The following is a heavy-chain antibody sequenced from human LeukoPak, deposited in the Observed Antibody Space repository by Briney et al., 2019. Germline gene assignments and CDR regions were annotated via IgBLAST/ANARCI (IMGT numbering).Heavy chain of an antibody. V-gene: IGHV3-53*01. CDR2: IYSGGST. Sequence: PGGSLRLSCAASGFTFSSYSMNWVRQAPGKGLEWVSVIYSGGSTYYADSVKGRFTISRDNSKNTLYLQMNSLRAEDTAVYYCARALSGVVVAATWGYFDYWGQGTLVTVSS. CDR1: GFTFSSYS. D-gene: IGHD2-15*01. CDR3: ARALSGVVVAATWGYFDY. J-gene: IGHJ4*02.